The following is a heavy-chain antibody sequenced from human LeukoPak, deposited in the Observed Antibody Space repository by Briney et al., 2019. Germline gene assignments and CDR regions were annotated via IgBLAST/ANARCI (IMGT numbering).Heavy chain of an antibody. CDR2: IYTSGST. CDR1: GGSISSYY. D-gene: IGHD6-19*01. V-gene: IGHV4-4*07. CDR3: ARDWRPGIAVAGTGYYYGMDV. Sequence: PSETLSLTCTVSGGSISSYYWSWIRQPAGKGLEWIGRIYTSGSTNYNPSLKSRVTMSVDTSKNQFSLNLSSVTAADTAVYYCARDWRPGIAVAGTGYYYGMDVWGQGTTVTVSS. J-gene: IGHJ6*02.